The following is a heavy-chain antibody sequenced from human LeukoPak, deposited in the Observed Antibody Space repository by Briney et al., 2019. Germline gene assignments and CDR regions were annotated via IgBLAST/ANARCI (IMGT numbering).Heavy chain of an antibody. CDR2: IIPIFGTA. V-gene: IGHV1-69*01. D-gene: IGHD3-10*01. CDR1: GGTFSSYA. J-gene: IGHJ4*02. Sequence: GASVKVSCKASGGTFSSYAISWVRQAPGQGLEWMGGIIPIFGTANYAQKFQGRVTITADESTSTAYMELSSLRSEDTAVYYCARNGGYYGSGSYYRNWGQGTPVTVSS. CDR3: ARNGGYYGSGSYYRN.